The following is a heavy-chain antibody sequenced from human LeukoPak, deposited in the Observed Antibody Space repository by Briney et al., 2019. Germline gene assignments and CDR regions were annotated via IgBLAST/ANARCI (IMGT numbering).Heavy chain of an antibody. V-gene: IGHV3-74*01. CDR1: GFTLSSYW. CDR2: INSEGSGT. Sequence: GGSLRLSCAASGFTLSSYWMHWVRQAPGKGLVWVSRINSEGSGTAYADSVKGRFTISRDSAKNMLHLQMNSLRAEDTAVYYCARDYGRDHYFDSWGQGTLVTVSS. J-gene: IGHJ4*02. D-gene: IGHD4-17*01. CDR3: ARDYGRDHYFDS.